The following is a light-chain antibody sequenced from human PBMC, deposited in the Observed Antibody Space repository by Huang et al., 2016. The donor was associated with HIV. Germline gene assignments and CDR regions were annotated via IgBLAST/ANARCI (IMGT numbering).Light chain of an antibody. V-gene: IGKV3-15*01. CDR1: QNISTN. J-gene: IGKJ3*01. Sequence: IVMTQSPGTLSVSPGDRVTLSCRASQNISTNLAWYQQKPGQAPRLLICGASTRATGIPGRFSGSGSGTEFTLTISSLQSEDFAIYYCQQSNNWPPLFTFGPGTKVDIK. CDR3: QQSNNWPPLFT. CDR2: GAS.